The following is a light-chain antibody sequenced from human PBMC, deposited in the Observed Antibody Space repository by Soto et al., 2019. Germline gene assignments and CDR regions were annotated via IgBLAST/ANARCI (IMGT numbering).Light chain of an antibody. Sequence: THSPATLYFYTFYASPFSCRASQSVSSNLTWYQQKPGQAPRLLIYGASTRATGIPARFSGSGSGTEFTLTISSLQSEDFGVYYCHQYNKLWRFGQGTKVEI. V-gene: IGKV3-15*01. J-gene: IGKJ1*01. CDR3: HQYNKLWR. CDR2: GAS. CDR1: QSVSSN.